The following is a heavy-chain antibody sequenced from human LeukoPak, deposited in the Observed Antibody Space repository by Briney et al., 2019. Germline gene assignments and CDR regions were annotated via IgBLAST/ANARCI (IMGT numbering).Heavy chain of an antibody. V-gene: IGHV6-1*01. CDR1: GDSVPTGGVA. CDR2: TYYTSKWNT. J-gene: IGHJ3*01. D-gene: IGHD6-25*01. Sequence: QTLSLSCAISGDSVPTGGVAWNWVRQSPSRGLEWLGRTYYTSKWNTDYAVSVKSRIVVNPDTSKNQFSLQLNSVTSEDTAVYYCARGRASAFDVWGQGTMVTVSS. CDR3: ARGRASAFDV.